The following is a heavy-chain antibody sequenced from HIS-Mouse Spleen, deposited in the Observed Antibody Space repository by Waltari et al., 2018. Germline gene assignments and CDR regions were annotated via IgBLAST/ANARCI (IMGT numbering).Heavy chain of an antibody. V-gene: IGHV4-39*07. Sequence: QLQLQESGPGLVKPSETLSLTCTVSGCSIGSRSSYLGWIRQPPGKGLEWIGSIYYSGSTYYNPSLKSRVTISVDTSKNQFSLKLSSVTAADTAVYYCAREIPYSSSWYDWYFDLWGRGTLVTVSS. CDR2: IYYSGST. D-gene: IGHD6-13*01. CDR3: AREIPYSSSWYDWYFDL. CDR1: GCSIGSRSSY. J-gene: IGHJ2*01.